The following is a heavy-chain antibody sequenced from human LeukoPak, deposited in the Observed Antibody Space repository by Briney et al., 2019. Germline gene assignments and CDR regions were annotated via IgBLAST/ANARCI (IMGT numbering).Heavy chain of an antibody. Sequence: SGGSLRLSCAASGFTFTNAWMYWVRQAPGKGLEWVGRIKSKTDGGTPDYAAPVTGRFTISRDDSKSTLYLEMNSLKTEDTGVYYCSTLWYGAWGQGTLVTVSS. CDR3: STLWYGA. CDR1: GFTFTNAW. D-gene: IGHD3-10*01. J-gene: IGHJ5*02. CDR2: IKSKTDGGTP. V-gene: IGHV3-15*01.